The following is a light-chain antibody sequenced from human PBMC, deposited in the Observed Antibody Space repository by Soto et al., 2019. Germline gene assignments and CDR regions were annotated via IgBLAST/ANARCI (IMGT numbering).Light chain of an antibody. Sequence: EIVLTQSPGTLSLSPGERVTLSCRASQSLTTNYLAWYQQKPGQAPRLLIYGASNMATGVPDKFSGSGSGKDFTLTITRLEPEDFAVYYCQPFGRSPLMYTFGQGTTLRVK. CDR2: GAS. V-gene: IGKV3-20*01. J-gene: IGKJ2*01. CDR1: QSLTTNY. CDR3: QPFGRSPLMYT.